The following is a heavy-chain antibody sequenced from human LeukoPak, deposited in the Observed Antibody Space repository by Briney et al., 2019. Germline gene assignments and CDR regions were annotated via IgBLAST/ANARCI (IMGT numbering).Heavy chain of an antibody. CDR3: ARGVWSRFDP. J-gene: IGHJ5*02. V-gene: IGHV4-61*05. D-gene: IGHD6-6*01. CDR1: GGSISSSRYY. Sequence: PSETLSLTCTVSGGSISSSRYYWGWIRQPPGKGLEWIGYIYYSGSTNYNPSLKSRVTISVDTSKNQFSLKLSSVTAADTAVYYCARGVWSRFDPWGQGTLVTVSS. CDR2: IYYSGST.